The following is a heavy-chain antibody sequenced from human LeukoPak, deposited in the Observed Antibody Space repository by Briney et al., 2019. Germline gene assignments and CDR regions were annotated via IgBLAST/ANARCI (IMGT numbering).Heavy chain of an antibody. CDR3: AKEKCCTATTCQGNDAIDF. CDR1: GLTFSNFG. CDR2: IRYDGSTK. D-gene: IGHD2-8*02. Sequence: TGGSLRLSCAASGLTFSNFGMHWVRQAPGKGLEWVTFIRYDGSTKYYADSVKGRFTISRDNSKNTLYLQMNSLKAEDTAVYYCAKEKCCTATTCQGNDAIDFWGQGTVVTVSS. V-gene: IGHV3-30*02. J-gene: IGHJ3*01.